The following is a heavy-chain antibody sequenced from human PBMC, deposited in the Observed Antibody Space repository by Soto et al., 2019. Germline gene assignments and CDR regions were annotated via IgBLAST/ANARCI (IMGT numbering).Heavy chain of an antibody. Sequence: PSETLSLTCTVSGVSISSYYWSWIRQPPGKGLEWIGYIYYSGSTNYNPSPKSRVTISVDTSKNQFSLKLSSVTAADTAVYYCARHERGSDWYFDLWGRGTLVTVS. J-gene: IGHJ2*01. CDR2: IYYSGST. D-gene: IGHD3-10*01. CDR3: ARHERGSDWYFDL. CDR1: GVSISSYY. V-gene: IGHV4-59*08.